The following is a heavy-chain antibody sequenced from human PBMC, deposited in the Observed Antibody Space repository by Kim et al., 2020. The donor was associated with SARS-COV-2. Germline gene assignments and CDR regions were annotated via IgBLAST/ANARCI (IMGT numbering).Heavy chain of an antibody. V-gene: IGHV3-30*04. Sequence: GGSLRLSCAASGFTFSSYAMHWVRQAPGKGLEWVAAISYDGSNKYYADSVKGRFTISRDNSKNTLYLQMNSLRAEDTAVYYCSGGSGSYYPHFDYWGQGTLVTVSS. J-gene: IGHJ4*02. D-gene: IGHD3-10*01. CDR2: ISYDGSNK. CDR1: GFTFSSYA. CDR3: SGGSGSYYPHFDY.